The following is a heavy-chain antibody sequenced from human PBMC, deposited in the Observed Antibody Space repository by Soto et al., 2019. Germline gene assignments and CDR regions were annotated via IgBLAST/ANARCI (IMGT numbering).Heavy chain of an antibody. D-gene: IGHD3-10*01. Sequence: PSETLSLTCAVYGGSFSVYYWSWIRQPPGKGLEWIGEINHSGSTNYNPSLKSRVTISVDTSKNQFSLKLNSVTAADTAVYYCARGTARGVIGLVDYWGQGTLVTVSS. CDR2: INHSGST. CDR3: ARGTARGVIGLVDY. J-gene: IGHJ4*02. V-gene: IGHV4-34*01. CDR1: GGSFSVYY.